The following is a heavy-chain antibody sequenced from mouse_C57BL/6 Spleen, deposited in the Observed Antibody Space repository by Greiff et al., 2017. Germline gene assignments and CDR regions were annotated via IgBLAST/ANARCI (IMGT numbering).Heavy chain of an antibody. V-gene: IGHV3-6*01. CDR1: GYSITSGYY. J-gene: IGHJ2*01. Sequence: EVKLMESGPGLVKPSQSLSLTCSVTGYSITSGYYWNWIRQFPGNKLEWMGNISYDGSNNYNPSLKNRISITRDTSKNQFFLKLNSVTTEDTATYYCARNWDYFDYWGQGTTLTVSS. CDR3: ARNWDYFDY. D-gene: IGHD4-1*01. CDR2: ISYDGSN.